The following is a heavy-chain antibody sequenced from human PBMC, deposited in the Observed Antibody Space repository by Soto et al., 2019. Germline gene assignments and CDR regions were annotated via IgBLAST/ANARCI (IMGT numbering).Heavy chain of an antibody. CDR2: IYSGGST. CDR1: GFTVSSNY. J-gene: IGHJ6*03. Sequence: PGGSLRLSCAASGFTVSSNYMSWVRQAPGKGLEWVSVIYSGGSTYYADSVKGRFTISRHNSKNTLYLQMNSLRAEDTAVYYCARDIPFWSGYYTGKGYYYMDVWGKGTTVTVSS. V-gene: IGHV3-53*04. D-gene: IGHD3-3*01. CDR3: ARDIPFWSGYYTGKGYYYMDV.